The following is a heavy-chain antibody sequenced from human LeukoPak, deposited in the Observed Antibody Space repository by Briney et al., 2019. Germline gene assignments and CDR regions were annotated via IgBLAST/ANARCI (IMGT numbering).Heavy chain of an antibody. CDR3: ASLSTSFGMDV. V-gene: IGHV3-7*05. CDR1: GFTFSSYW. Sequence: PGGSRRLSCAASGFTFSSYWMSWVRQAPGKGLEWVANIKQDGSEKYYVDSVKGRFTISRDNAKNSLYLQMNSLRAEDTAVYYCASLSTSFGMDVWGQGTTVTVSS. J-gene: IGHJ6*02. CDR2: IKQDGSEK. D-gene: IGHD5/OR15-5a*01.